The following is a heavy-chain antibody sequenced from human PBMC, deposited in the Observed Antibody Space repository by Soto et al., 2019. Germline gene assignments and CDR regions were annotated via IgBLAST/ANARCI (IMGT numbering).Heavy chain of an antibody. CDR2: ITASGTGT. CDR3: ARDDNGMDV. CDR1: RFTFSSYA. Sequence: PGGSLRLSCAASRFTFSSYAMSWVRQAPGMGLAWVSSITASGTGTYYADSVKGRFTISRDNAKNSLYLQMNSLRAEDTAVYYCARDDNGMDVWGQGTTVTV. D-gene: IGHD3-22*01. J-gene: IGHJ6*02. V-gene: IGHV3-23*01.